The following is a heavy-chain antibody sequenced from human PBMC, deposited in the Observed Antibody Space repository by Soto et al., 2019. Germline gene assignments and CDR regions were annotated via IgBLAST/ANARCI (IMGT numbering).Heavy chain of an antibody. Sequence: EVQLVESGGALVQPGGSLRLSCAASGFTFSDHHMDWVRQAPGKGLEWVGRTRNKGNSYTTEYAASVKGRFTISRDESSNSLYLQMNRLKAGDTAVYYCAFVGATMAYWGQGTLVTVSS. V-gene: IGHV3-72*01. CDR1: GFTFSDHH. D-gene: IGHD1-26*01. CDR2: TRNKGNSYTT. CDR3: AFVGATMAY. J-gene: IGHJ4*02.